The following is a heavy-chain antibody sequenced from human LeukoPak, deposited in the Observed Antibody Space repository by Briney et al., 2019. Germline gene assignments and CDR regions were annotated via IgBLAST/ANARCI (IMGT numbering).Heavy chain of an antibody. V-gene: IGHV3-23*01. CDR3: AKDTGQLR. CDR2: ISDSGIST. D-gene: IGHD2-2*01. Sequence: GSLRLSCAASGFTFRSFAMSWVRQAPGKGLEWVSAISDSGISTYFADSVKGRFTISRDNSKNTLYLQMNSLRAEDTAVYYCAKDTGQLRWGQGTLVTVSS. CDR1: GFTFRSFA. J-gene: IGHJ4*02.